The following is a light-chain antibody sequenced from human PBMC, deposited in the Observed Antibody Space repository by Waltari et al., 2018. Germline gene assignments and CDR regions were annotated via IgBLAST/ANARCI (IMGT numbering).Light chain of an antibody. CDR3: SSHTSTVPHV. CDR2: EVS. Sequence: QSALTQPASVSGSPGQSITISCTGTSNDVGGYGYVSWYQQYPGKAPKLIIYEVSYRPSGISTRFPGSKSGNTASLTSSGLQADDEADYYCSSHTSTVPHVFGTGTRVTVV. J-gene: IGLJ1*01. CDR1: SNDVGGYGY. V-gene: IGLV2-14*01.